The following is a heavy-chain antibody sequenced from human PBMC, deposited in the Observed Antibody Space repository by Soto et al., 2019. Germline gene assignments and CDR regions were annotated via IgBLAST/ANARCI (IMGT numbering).Heavy chain of an antibody. D-gene: IGHD1-1*01. CDR3: AKSAYNWNDGFFDC. V-gene: IGHV3-30*18. Sequence: QVQLVESGGGVVQPGRSLRLSCAASGFTFSNYGMHWVRQAPGKGLEWVAVISYDGNNKYYADSVKGRFTISRDNSKNPLYLQMNSLRAEDTAVYYCAKSAYNWNDGFFDCWGQGTLVTVSS. CDR2: ISYDGNNK. J-gene: IGHJ4*02. CDR1: GFTFSNYG.